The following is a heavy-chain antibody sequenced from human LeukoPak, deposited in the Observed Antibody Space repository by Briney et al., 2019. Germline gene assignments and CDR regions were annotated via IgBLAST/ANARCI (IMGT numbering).Heavy chain of an antibody. D-gene: IGHD3-22*01. CDR2: INPNSGGT. CDR1: GYTFTGYY. J-gene: IGHJ4*02. Sequence: ASVKVSCKASGYTFTGYYMHWVRQAPGQGLEWMGWINPNSGGTNYAQKFQGRVTMTRDTSISTAYMELSRLRSDDTAVYYCARGKWLLLRSKFFSLPHWGQGTLVTVSS. CDR3: ARGKWLLLRSKFFSLPH. V-gene: IGHV1-2*02.